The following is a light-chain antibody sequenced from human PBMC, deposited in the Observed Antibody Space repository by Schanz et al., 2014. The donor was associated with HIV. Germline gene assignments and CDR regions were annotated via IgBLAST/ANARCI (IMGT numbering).Light chain of an antibody. V-gene: IGKV3D-20*02. J-gene: IGKJ4*01. CDR2: GAS. CDR3: QQRSNWPLT. Sequence: EGVLTQSPGSLSFSPGERATLSCRASQSISSTYLAWYQQRPGQAPRLLIHGASRRATGIPDRFSGSGSGTDFTLTISSLEPEDFAVYYCQQRSNWPLTFGGGTKVEIK. CDR1: QSISSTY.